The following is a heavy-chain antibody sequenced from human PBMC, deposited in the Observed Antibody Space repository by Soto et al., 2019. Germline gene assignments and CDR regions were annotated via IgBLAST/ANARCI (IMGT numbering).Heavy chain of an antibody. D-gene: IGHD4-4*01. J-gene: IGHJ6*02. Sequence: VASVKVSCKASGYTFTGYYMHWVRQAPGQGLEWMGWINPNSGGTNYAQKFQGRVTMTRDTSISTAYMELSRLRSDDTAVYYCASHPVTVTTGFYYYGMDVWGQGTTVTVSS. CDR2: INPNSGGT. CDR3: ASHPVTVTTGFYYYGMDV. V-gene: IGHV1-2*02. CDR1: GYTFTGYY.